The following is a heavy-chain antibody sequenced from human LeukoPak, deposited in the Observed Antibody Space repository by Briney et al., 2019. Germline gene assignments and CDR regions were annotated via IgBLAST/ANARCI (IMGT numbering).Heavy chain of an antibody. J-gene: IGHJ4*02. V-gene: IGHV3-23*01. CDR1: GFTFSSFA. D-gene: IGHD2-15*01. Sequence: GGSLRLSCAASGFTFSSFAMSWVRQAPGKGLEWVSSMTGSGTNTYYADPVRGRFIMSRDNSKNTLYLEVNSLRAEDTAVYYCAKVRGPTYYLDYWGQGTLVTVSS. CDR3: AKVRGPTYYLDY. CDR2: MTGSGTNT.